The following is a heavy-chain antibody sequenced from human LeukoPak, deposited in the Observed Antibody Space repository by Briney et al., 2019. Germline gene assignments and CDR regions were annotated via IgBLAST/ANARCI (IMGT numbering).Heavy chain of an antibody. Sequence: SETLSLTCTVSGGYINSHYWGWIRQPPGKVLEYIGYVSYTGSAIYGPSLESRVTISIDTSKKEFSLNLRSVNTADTAVYYCARVDLGGSGYFFDLWGQGALVTVSS. J-gene: IGHJ4*02. CDR3: ARVDLGGSGYFFDL. CDR1: GGYINSHY. D-gene: IGHD3-22*01. V-gene: IGHV4-59*11. CDR2: VSYTGSA.